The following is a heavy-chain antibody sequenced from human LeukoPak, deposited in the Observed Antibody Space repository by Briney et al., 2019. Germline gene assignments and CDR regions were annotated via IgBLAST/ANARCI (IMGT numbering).Heavy chain of an antibody. V-gene: IGHV3-30*03. CDR3: ARDSDQRGAGLGYAFDV. D-gene: IGHD1-26*01. J-gene: IGHJ3*01. CDR2: ISYGGSNT. Sequence: GGSLRLSCAASGFPVSRNYMSWVRQAPGKGLEWVAHISYGGSNTYYADSVKRRVTISRDKSKNTLYLQLNSLRADDTAVYYCARDSDQRGAGLGYAFDVWGEGTMGTVSS. CDR1: GFPVSRNY.